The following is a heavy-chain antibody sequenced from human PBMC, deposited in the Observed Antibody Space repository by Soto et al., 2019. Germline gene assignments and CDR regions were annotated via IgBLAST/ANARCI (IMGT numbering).Heavy chain of an antibody. Sequence: ASVKVSCKASGYTFTGYYMHWVRQAPGQGLEWMGWINPNSGGTNYAQKFQGWVTMTRDTSISTAYIELSRLRSDDTAVYYCARGDYGDYPSFDYWGQGTLVTVSS. D-gene: IGHD4-17*01. CDR2: INPNSGGT. J-gene: IGHJ4*02. CDR1: GYTFTGYY. CDR3: ARGDYGDYPSFDY. V-gene: IGHV1-2*04.